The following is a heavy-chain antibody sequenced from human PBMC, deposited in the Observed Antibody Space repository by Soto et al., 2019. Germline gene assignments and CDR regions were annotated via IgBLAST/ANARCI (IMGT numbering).Heavy chain of an antibody. CDR2: INHSGST. CDR3: ARTTPESYYYDSSGYYCDY. CDR1: GGSFSGYY. D-gene: IGHD3-22*01. V-gene: IGHV4-34*01. J-gene: IGHJ4*02. Sequence: PSETLSLTCAVYGGSFSGYYWSWIRQPPGKGLEWIGEINHSGSTNYNPSLKSRVTISVDTSRNQFSLKLSSVTAADTAVYYCARTTPESYYYDSSGYYCDYWGQGTLVTVSS.